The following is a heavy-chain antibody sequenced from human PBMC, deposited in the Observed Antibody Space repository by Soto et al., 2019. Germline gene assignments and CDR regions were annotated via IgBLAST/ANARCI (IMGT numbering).Heavy chain of an antibody. CDR3: ARSILEDIEVAGQNEDWHDP. Sequence: SVKVSCKTSGGTFRTYTINWVRQAPGQGLEWMGRIIPILDVANYAQKFQGRVTITADKSTSTAHMELRSLRSEDTAVYYCARSILEDIEVAGQNEDWHDPRGQGTLVTVSS. CDR1: GGTFRTYT. V-gene: IGHV1-69*02. CDR2: IIPILDVA. D-gene: IGHD6-19*01. J-gene: IGHJ5*02.